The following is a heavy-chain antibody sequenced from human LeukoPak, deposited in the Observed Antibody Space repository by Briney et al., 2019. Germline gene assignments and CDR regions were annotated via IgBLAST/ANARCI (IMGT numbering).Heavy chain of an antibody. CDR1: GFTFSSYS. Sequence: KSGGSLRLSCAASGFTFSSYSMNWVRQAPGKGLEWVSSISSSSSYMYYADSVKGRFTISRDNAKNSLYLQMNSLRAEDTAVYYCARDREGTYYDSSGQGAFDIWGQGTMVTVSS. CDR2: ISSSSSYM. V-gene: IGHV3-21*01. J-gene: IGHJ3*02. D-gene: IGHD3-22*01. CDR3: ARDREGTYYDSSGQGAFDI.